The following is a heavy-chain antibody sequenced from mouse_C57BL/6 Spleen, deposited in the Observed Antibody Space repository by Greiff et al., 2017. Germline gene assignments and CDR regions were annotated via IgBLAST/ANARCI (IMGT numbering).Heavy chain of an antibody. Sequence: EVMLVESGEGLVKPGGSLQLSCAASGFTFSSYAMSWVRQTPEKRLEWVAYISSGGDYIYYADTVKGRFTISRDNARNTLYLQMSSLKSEDTAMYYCTRGLTGTGYAMDYWGQGTSVTVSS. CDR2: ISSGGDYI. V-gene: IGHV5-9-1*02. J-gene: IGHJ4*01. CDR3: TRGLTGTGYAMDY. D-gene: IGHD4-1*01. CDR1: GFTFSSYA.